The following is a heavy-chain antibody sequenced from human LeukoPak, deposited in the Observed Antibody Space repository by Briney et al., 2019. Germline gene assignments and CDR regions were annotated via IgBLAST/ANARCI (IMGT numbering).Heavy chain of an antibody. V-gene: IGHV3-23*01. CDR2: ISGSGGTT. CDR1: GFTFSDYY. Sequence: GGSLRLSCAASGFTFSDYYMSWIRQAPGKGLEWVSAISGSGGTTYYADSVKGRFTISRDNSKSTLYVQMNSLRAEDTAVYYCAIVAARQGTIDPWGQGTLVTVSS. CDR3: AIVAARQGTIDP. J-gene: IGHJ5*02. D-gene: IGHD6-6*01.